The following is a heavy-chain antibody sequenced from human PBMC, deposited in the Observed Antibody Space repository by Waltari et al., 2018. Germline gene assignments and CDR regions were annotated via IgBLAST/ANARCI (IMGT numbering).Heavy chain of an antibody. V-gene: IGHV3-48*01. CDR3: ARGGGYNWNDGLFDY. D-gene: IGHD1-20*01. J-gene: IGHJ4*02. CDR2: ISSSSSTI. Sequence: EVQLVESGGGWVQPGGSLRLSGAASGFTCRSYRVNGVRQAPVKGLEWVSYISSSSSTIYYADSVKGRFTISRDNAKNSLYLQMNSLRAEDTAVYYCARGGGYNWNDGLFDYWGQGTLVTVSS. CDR1: GFTCRSYR.